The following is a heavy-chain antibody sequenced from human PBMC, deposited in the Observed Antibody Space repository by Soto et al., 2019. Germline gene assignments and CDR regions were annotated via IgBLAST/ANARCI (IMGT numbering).Heavy chain of an antibody. D-gene: IGHD3-22*01. Sequence: SQTLSLTCAVSGDSVSSNSAAWNWIRQSPSRGLEWLGRTYYRSRWYSDYAASVKSRITINPDTSKNQFSLQLNSVTPEDTAVYYSARDPGKSTYSYDSSGYYLDYWGQGTLVTVSS. J-gene: IGHJ4*02. V-gene: IGHV6-1*01. CDR3: ARDPGKSTYSYDSSGYYLDY. CDR2: TYYRSRWYS. CDR1: GDSVSSNSAA.